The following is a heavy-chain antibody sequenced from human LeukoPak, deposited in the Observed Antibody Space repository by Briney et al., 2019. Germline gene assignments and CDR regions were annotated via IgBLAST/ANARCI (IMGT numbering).Heavy chain of an antibody. J-gene: IGHJ6*02. CDR2: ISSSGSTI. V-gene: IGHV3-48*04. Sequence: GGSLRLSCAASGFTFSSYWMSWVRQAPGKGLEWVSYISSSGSTIYYADSVKGRFTISRDNAKNSLYLQMNSLRAEDTAVYYCASGYDVGYSSSWYSVSYYGMDVWGQGTTVTVSS. CDR1: GFTFSSYW. D-gene: IGHD6-13*01. CDR3: ASGYDVGYSSSWYSVSYYGMDV.